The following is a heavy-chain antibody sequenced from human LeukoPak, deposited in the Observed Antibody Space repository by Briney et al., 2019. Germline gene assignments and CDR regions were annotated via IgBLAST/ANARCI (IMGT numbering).Heavy chain of an antibody. Sequence: ASVKVSCKASGYTFTGYYMHWVRQAPGQGLEGLGWINPNSGGTNYAQKFQGRVTMTRDTSISTASMALSRLRTDDTAAYSCAKDRLRYTARANSYFEPWDQGTLVTVSS. D-gene: IGHD5-18*01. CDR3: AKDRLRYTARANSYFEP. CDR1: GYTFTGYY. J-gene: IGHJ5*02. CDR2: INPNSGGT. V-gene: IGHV1-2*02.